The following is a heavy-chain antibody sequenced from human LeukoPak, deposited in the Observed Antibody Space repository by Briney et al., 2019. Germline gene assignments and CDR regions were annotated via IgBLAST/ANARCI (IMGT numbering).Heavy chain of an antibody. D-gene: IGHD6-13*01. CDR2: ISGSADRI. CDR3: AKGLIFNSSRSFDY. CDR1: GFTFSSYA. J-gene: IGHJ4*02. V-gene: IGHV3-23*01. Sequence: GGSLRLSCTASGFTFSSYAMSWVRQAPGKGLEWVSTISGSADRIFYADSVKGRFSISRDNSKNTLFLQMNSLRAEDTAIYYCAKGLIFNSSRSFDYWGQGTLVTVSS.